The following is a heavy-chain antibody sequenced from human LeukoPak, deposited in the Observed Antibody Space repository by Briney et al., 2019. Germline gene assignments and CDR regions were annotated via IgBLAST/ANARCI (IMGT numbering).Heavy chain of an antibody. Sequence: SVKDSCKASGGTFNNYPITWVRQAPGQGLEWMGGIIPMSGTTKYAQRFQGTVTITAEEATTTAYVELSSLGSDDTAVYYCARSQSAVDWYFGLWGRGTLVTVFS. CDR2: IIPMSGTT. CDR3: ARSQSAVDWYFGL. V-gene: IGHV1-69*01. J-gene: IGHJ2*01. CDR1: GGTFNNYP.